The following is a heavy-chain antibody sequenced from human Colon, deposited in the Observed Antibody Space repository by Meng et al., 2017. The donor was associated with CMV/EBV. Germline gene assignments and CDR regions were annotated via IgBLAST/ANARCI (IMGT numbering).Heavy chain of an antibody. Sequence: SETLSLTCTVSRCSVSSGSFSWSWILQPPGKGLEWIGFIYFSGGTNYNPSLRSRVTMSIDTSKNHVSLKLSSVTAADTALYYCARTPFIGFCSTTDCFRSWFDSWGQGSLVTVSS. CDR1: RCSVSSGSFS. CDR2: IYFSGGT. D-gene: IGHD2-2*01. CDR3: ARTPFIGFCSTTDCFRSWFDS. J-gene: IGHJ5*01. V-gene: IGHV4-61*01.